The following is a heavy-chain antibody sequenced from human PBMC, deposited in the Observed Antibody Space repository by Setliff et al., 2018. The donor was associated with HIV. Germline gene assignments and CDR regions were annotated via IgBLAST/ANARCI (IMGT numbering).Heavy chain of an antibody. CDR1: GYSISSGYY. J-gene: IGHJ3*01. V-gene: IGHV3-23*01. CDR3: AREVTSFEAFDL. D-gene: IGHD2-21*02. Sequence: ETLSLTCAVSGYSISSGYYWGWIRQPPGKGLEWVSGISGSAGTTYYADSVKGRFTISRDNSKNTLYLQMNSLRAEDTAVYYCAREVTSFEAFDLWGQGTMVTVSS. CDR2: ISGSAGTT.